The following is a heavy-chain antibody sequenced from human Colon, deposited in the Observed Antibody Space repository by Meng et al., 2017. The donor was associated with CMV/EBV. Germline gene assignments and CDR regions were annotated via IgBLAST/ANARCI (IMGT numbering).Heavy chain of an antibody. Sequence: EVQLMPSGGGLSQPEGSLRLFCVAPGISFSSQTMSWVRQAPGKGLEWVSNIADSGGGTYYAETVKGRFIISRDNSKNTLYLQMNSLRAEDTAVYYCVNRGWLESWGQGTLVTVSS. D-gene: IGHD3-16*01. CDR1: GISFSSQT. CDR3: VNRGWLES. V-gene: IGHV3-23*01. CDR2: IADSGGGT. J-gene: IGHJ5*01.